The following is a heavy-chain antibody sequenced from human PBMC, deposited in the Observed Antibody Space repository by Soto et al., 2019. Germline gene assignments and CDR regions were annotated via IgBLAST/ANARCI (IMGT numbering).Heavy chain of an antibody. D-gene: IGHD4-17*01. CDR3: ARGLDYVGFDY. CDR1: GDSVSSGTYY. Sequence: QVQLQESGPRLVKPSETLSLTCIVSGDSVSSGTYYWSWIRQPPGKVLEWIGYVYYRGSTNYNPSLQIRVTISIDTSRNQFSLKLNSVTAADTALYYCARGLDYVGFDYWGQGTLVAVSS. CDR2: VYYRGST. V-gene: IGHV4-61*01. J-gene: IGHJ4*02.